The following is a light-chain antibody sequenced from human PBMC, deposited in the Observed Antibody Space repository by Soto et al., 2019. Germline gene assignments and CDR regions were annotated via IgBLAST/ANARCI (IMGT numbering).Light chain of an antibody. Sequence: EIVLTQSPGTLSLSPGERATLSCRASQSVSSTFLAWYQQKPGQAPRLLIYGASSRAAGIPDRFSGSGSGTDFTLTISRLEPEDFAVYYCQHYGSSSITFGQGTRWRL. V-gene: IGKV3-20*01. J-gene: IGKJ5*01. CDR2: GAS. CDR1: QSVSSTF. CDR3: QHYGSSSIT.